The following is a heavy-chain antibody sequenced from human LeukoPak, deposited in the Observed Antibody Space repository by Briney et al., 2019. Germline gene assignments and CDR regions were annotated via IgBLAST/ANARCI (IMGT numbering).Heavy chain of an antibody. Sequence: GVSLRLSCAASGFTFSSYGMHWVRQAPGKGLEWVAVIWYDGSNKYYADSVKGRFTISRDNSKNTLYLQMNSLRAEDTAVYYCARESGSYYAVYWGQGTLVTVSS. CDR2: IWYDGSNK. CDR1: GFTFSSYG. J-gene: IGHJ4*02. D-gene: IGHD1-26*01. V-gene: IGHV3-33*01. CDR3: ARESGSYYAVY.